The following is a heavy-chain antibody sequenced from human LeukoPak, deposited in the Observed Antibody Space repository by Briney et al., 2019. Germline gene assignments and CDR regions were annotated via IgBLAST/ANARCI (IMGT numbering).Heavy chain of an antibody. CDR3: AREDIVVVPAAPPIKFFDY. Sequence: PSETLSLTCTVSGGPISSGDYYWSWIRQPPGKGLEWIGYIYYSGSTYYNPSLKSRVTISVDTSKNQFSLKLSSVTAADTAVYYCAREDIVVVPAAPPIKFFDYWGQGTLVTVSS. CDR2: IYYSGST. V-gene: IGHV4-30-4*08. CDR1: GGPISSGDYY. D-gene: IGHD2-2*01. J-gene: IGHJ4*02.